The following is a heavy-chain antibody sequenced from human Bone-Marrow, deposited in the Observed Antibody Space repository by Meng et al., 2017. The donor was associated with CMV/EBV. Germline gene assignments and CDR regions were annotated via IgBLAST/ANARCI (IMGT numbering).Heavy chain of an antibody. D-gene: IGHD2-21*01. CDR3: AKEDLAYCGGDCPAENAFAI. J-gene: IGHJ3*02. V-gene: IGHV3-23*01. CDR2: ISGSGGST. CDR1: GFTFSSYA. Sequence: GESLKISCAASGFTFSSYAMSWVRQAPGKGLEWVSAISGSGGSTYYADSVKGRFTISRDNSKNTLYLQMNSLRAEDTAVYYCAKEDLAYCGGDCPAENAFAIWGQGTRVT.